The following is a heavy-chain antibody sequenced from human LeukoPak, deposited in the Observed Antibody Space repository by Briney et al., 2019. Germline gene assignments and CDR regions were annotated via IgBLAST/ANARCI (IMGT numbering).Heavy chain of an antibody. V-gene: IGHV3-64*01. CDR2: ISSNGGST. J-gene: IGHJ4*02. CDR1: GFTFSSYG. Sequence: SGGSLRLSCAASGFTFSSYGMHWVRQAPGKGLEYVSAISSNGGSTYYANSVKGRFTISRDNSKNTLYLQMGSLRAEDMAVYYCAKDRSSSFSGFLEYWGQGTLVTVSS. D-gene: IGHD6-6*01. CDR3: AKDRSSSFSGFLEY.